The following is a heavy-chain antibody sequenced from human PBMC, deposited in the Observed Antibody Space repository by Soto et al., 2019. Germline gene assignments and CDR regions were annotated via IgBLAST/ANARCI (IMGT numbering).Heavy chain of an antibody. D-gene: IGHD6-13*01. CDR2: MNPNSGNT. J-gene: IGHJ4*02. V-gene: IGHV1-8*01. CDR3: ARVPGSSWTFDY. Sequence: ASVKVSCKASGYTFTSYDINWVRQATGQGLEWMGWMNPNSGNTGYAQKFQGRVTMTRDTSTSTAYMELRSLRSEDTAVYYCARVPGSSWTFDYWGQGTLVTVSS. CDR1: GYTFTSYD.